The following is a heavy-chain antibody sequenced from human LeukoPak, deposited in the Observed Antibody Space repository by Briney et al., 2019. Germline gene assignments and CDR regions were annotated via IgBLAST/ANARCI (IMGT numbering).Heavy chain of an antibody. V-gene: IGHV3-7*01. J-gene: IGHJ4*02. CDR3: ARLAARQVAGY. CDR2: IKQDGSQK. D-gene: IGHD6-6*01. CDR1: GFTFNTYW. Sequence: GGSLRLSCAASGFTFNTYWMSWVRQAPGKGLEWVANIKQDGSQKYYVDSVKGRFTVSRDNAKNSLYLQMNSLRAEDTAVYYCARLAARQVAGYWGQGTLVTVSS.